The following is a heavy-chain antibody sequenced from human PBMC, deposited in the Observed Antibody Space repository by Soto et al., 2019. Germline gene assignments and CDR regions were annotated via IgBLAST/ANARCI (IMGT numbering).Heavy chain of an antibody. J-gene: IGHJ5*02. V-gene: IGHV3-48*03. Sequence: GGSLRLSCAASGFTFSSYAMNWVRQAPGKGLEWVSYISSSGSTIYYADSVKGRFTISRDNAKNSLYLQMNRLRAEDTAVYYCARASKPSIAARPNWFDPWGQGTLVTVSS. D-gene: IGHD6-6*01. CDR3: ARASKPSIAARPNWFDP. CDR1: GFTFSSYA. CDR2: ISSSGSTI.